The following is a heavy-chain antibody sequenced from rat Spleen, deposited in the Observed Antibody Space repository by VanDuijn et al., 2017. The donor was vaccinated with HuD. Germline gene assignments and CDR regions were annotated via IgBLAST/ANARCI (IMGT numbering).Heavy chain of an antibody. V-gene: IGHV5-7*01. CDR3: TREGNSGYDY. D-gene: IGHD4-3*01. CDR2: ISNSGGST. CDR1: GFTFSDYN. Sequence: EVQLVESGGGLVQPGRSLKLSCAASGFTFSDYNMAWVRQAPKKGLEWVATISNSGGSTYYPDSVKGRFTISRDNAQNTLYLQMNSLRSEDTATYYCTREGNSGYDYWGQGVMVTVSS. J-gene: IGHJ2*01.